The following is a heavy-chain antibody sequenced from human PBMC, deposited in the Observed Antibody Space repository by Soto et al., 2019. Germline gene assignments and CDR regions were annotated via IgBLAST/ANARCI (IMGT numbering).Heavy chain of an antibody. D-gene: IGHD3-10*02. CDR2: IIPIFGTP. J-gene: IGHJ5*02. CDR3: ARARDSRRYQTMCRLDP. V-gene: IGHV1-69*13. Sequence: SVRVSCKASGDTFSTYAINWVRQAPGQGLEWMGGIIPIFGTPNYAQKFQGRVTITADESTSTAYLELTSLRSEDTAVYYCARARDSRRYQTMCRLDPSGQGTVVTVYS. CDR1: GDTFSTYA.